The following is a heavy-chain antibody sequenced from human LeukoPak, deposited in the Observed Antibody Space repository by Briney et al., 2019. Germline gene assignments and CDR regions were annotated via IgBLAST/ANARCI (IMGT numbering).Heavy chain of an antibody. D-gene: IGHD6-13*01. V-gene: IGHV3-74*01. Sequence: PGGSLRLSCAASGFTFSSYWMHWVRQAPGKGLVWVSRINSDGSSKNYADSVKGRFTISRDNAKNTLYLQMNSLRDEETAVYYCARAGYSSSWYTFDYWGQGTLVTVSS. CDR3: ARAGYSSSWYTFDY. J-gene: IGHJ4*02. CDR1: GFTFSSYW. CDR2: INSDGSSK.